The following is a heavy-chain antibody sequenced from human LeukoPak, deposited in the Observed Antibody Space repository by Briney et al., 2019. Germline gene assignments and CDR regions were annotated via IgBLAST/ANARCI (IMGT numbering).Heavy chain of an antibody. V-gene: IGHV4-34*01. Sequence: SETLSLTCVVYGGSFSGYYWTWIRQPPGKGLEWIGEIHYSGATSYKPSLKSRVTISGDTSKNQVSLNLRSVTAADTDVYYCARGRLDGYYFDYWGQGALATVSS. J-gene: IGHJ4*02. CDR2: IHYSGAT. D-gene: IGHD1-1*01. CDR3: ARGRLDGYYFDY. CDR1: GGSFSGYY.